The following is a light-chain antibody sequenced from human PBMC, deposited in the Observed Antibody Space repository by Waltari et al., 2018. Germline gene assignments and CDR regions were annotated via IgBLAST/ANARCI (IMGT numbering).Light chain of an antibody. CDR3: QHYVRLPVT. Sequence: IVLTQSPGTLSFSPGERVTLSCRASQSVSRALAWYQQKPGQAPRLLIYGASSRATGIPDRFSGSGSGTDFSLTISRLEPEDFAVYYCQHYVRLPVTFGQGTKVEIK. CDR2: GAS. V-gene: IGKV3-20*01. J-gene: IGKJ1*01. CDR1: QSVSRA.